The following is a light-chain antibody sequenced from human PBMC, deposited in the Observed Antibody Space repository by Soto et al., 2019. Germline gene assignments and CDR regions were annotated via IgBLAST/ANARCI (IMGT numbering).Light chain of an antibody. V-gene: IGLV2-23*01. Sequence: QSVLTQPASVSGSPGQSITISCTGTSSDVGSYNLVSWYQQHPGKAPKLMIYEANKRPSGVSNRFSGSKSGNTASLTISGLQAEDEADYYCCSYAGSSTLGVFGGGTKVTVL. J-gene: IGLJ3*02. CDR1: SSDVGSYNL. CDR2: EAN. CDR3: CSYAGSSTLGV.